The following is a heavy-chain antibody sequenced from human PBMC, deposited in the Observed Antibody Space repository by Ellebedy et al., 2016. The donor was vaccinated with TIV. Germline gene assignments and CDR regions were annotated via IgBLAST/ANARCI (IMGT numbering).Heavy chain of an antibody. CDR3: ARTKYVDTAMVIDY. CDR2: IIPILAIS. D-gene: IGHD5-18*01. Sequence: AASVKVSCKASGGTFSSYAISWVRQAPGQGLEWMGRIIPILAISNYAQKFQGRVTITADKSTSTAYMELSSLRSEDTAIYYCARTKYVDTAMVIDYWGQGTLVTVSS. V-gene: IGHV1-69*04. CDR1: GGTFSSYA. J-gene: IGHJ4*02.